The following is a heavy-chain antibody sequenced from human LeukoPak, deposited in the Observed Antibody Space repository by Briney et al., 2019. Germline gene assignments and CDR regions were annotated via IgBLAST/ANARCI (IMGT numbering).Heavy chain of an antibody. CDR2: ISSSRVYI. D-gene: IGHD2-15*01. CDR3: ARDGSSSAFDV. J-gene: IGHJ3*01. CDR1: GFAFSTYY. Sequence: GGSLRLSCAASGFAFSTYYMNWFRQAPGKGLEWVSSISSSRVYIYYADSVRGRFTISRDNAKNSLYLQMNSLRAEDTAVYYCARDGSSSAFDVWGPGTMVTVYS. V-gene: IGHV3-21*01.